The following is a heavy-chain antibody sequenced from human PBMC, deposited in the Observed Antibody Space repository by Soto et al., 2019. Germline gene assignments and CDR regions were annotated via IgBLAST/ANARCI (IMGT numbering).Heavy chain of an antibody. D-gene: IGHD2-15*01. CDR2: IYYSGST. Sequence: QVQLQESGPGLVKPSQTLSLTCTVSGGSISSGGYYWSWIRQHPGKGLEWIGYIYYSGSTYYNPSLESRVTIAVETPKNKFSLKLSSVTAADTAVYYFARKRGSGQVFDIWGQGTMVTVSS. CDR1: GGSISSGGYY. V-gene: IGHV4-31*03. J-gene: IGHJ3*02. CDR3: ARKRGSGQVFDI.